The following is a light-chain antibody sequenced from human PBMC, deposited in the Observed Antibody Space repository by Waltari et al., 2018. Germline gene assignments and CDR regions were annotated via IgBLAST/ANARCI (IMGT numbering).Light chain of an antibody. J-gene: IGLJ1*01. CDR3: SSYTTTAAGV. CDR1: SSDVGGYKF. V-gene: IGLV2-14*03. Sequence: QSALTQPASVSGSAGQSLPISCTGSSSDVGGYKFVSWYQQHPRKAPKLIIFDVNNRPSGVSDRFSGSKSGNTASLTISGLQTEDEADYYCSSYTTTAAGVFGTGTRVTVL. CDR2: DVN.